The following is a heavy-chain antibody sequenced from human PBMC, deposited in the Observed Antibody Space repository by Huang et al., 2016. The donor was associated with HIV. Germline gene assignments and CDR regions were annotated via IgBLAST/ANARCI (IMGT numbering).Heavy chain of an antibody. J-gene: IGHJ3*01. V-gene: IGHV1-69*13. Sequence: QVQLVQSGAEVRKPGSSVKVSCRASGGSFNNFGINWGRQAPGQGLEWMGGRIPGFGTRKDAQRFQGRVTITADETTGVVYMELSSLRSDDTAVYFCAKRGGAWGSPYAFDLWGPGTMVTVSS. CDR2: RIPGFGTR. CDR3: AKRGGAWGSPYAFDL. D-gene: IGHD3-16*01. CDR1: GGSFNNFG.